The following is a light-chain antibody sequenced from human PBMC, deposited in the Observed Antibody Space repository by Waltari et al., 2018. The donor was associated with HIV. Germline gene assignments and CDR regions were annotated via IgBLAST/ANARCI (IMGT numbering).Light chain of an antibody. CDR1: QDITNS. Sequence: DIQLTKSQSYMSASVGDSVTITCQASQDITNSLSWFQQKSGEAPKLLIYDASNLKTGVPSRFSGGGSGTDFTFTISSLQPEDIATYYCQQSDDLLPFTYGGGTKVELK. CDR2: DAS. CDR3: QQSDDLLPFT. V-gene: IGKV1-33*01. J-gene: IGKJ4*01.